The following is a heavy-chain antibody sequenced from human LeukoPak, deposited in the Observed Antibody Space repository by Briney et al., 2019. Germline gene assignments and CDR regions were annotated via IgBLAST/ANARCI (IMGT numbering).Heavy chain of an antibody. Sequence: SGTLSLTCAVSGVSISSSEWWIWVRQPPGEGLEWIGEIHRDGRTRYNPSLKSRVTMSMDYSKNQFSLSVTSVTAADTAIYYCGKTDIYFNPIDYWGPGSLVTVSS. V-gene: IGHV4-4*02. CDR3: GKTDIYFNPIDY. CDR1: GVSISSSEW. CDR2: IHRDGRT. D-gene: IGHD3-9*01. J-gene: IGHJ4*02.